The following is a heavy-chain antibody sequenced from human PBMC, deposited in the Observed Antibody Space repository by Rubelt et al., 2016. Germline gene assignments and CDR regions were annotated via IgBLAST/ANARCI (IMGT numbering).Heavy chain of an antibody. V-gene: IGHV1-2*02. D-gene: IGHD1-1*01. CDR2: VSPNNGGT. CDR3: ARALHNWNGASNALDI. CDR1: GYTFTGYY. Sequence: QVQLVQSGAEVKKPGASVKVSCKASGYTFTGYYVHWVRQAPGQGLEWMGWVSPNNGGTNYAQNFQGRVTMTRDTSISTAYMELSRLRSDDTAVFYCARALHNWNGASNALDIWGQGTMVIVSS. J-gene: IGHJ3*02.